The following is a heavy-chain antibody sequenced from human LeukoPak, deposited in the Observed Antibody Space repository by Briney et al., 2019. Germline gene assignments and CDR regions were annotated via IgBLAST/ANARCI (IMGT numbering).Heavy chain of an antibody. CDR1: GFTVSNNY. J-gene: IGHJ4*02. V-gene: IGHV3-53*01. CDR2: IYSGGST. CDR3: AKHLWRDLLWFGEGYYFGY. D-gene: IGHD3-10*01. Sequence: PGGSLRLSCAASGFTVSNNYMSWVRQAPGKGLEWVSVIYSGGSTYYADSVKGRFTISRDNSKNTLYLQMNSLRAEDTAVYYCAKHLWRDLLWFGEGYYFGYWGQGTLVTVSS.